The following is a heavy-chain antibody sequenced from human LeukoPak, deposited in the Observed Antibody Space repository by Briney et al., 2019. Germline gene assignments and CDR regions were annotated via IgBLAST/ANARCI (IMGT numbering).Heavy chain of an antibody. CDR2: ISAYNGNT. CDR1: GYTFTSYG. D-gene: IGHD3-10*01. V-gene: IGHV1-18*01. Sequence: ASVKVSCKASGYTFTSYGISRVRQAPGQGLEWMGWISAYNGNTNYAQKVQGRVTMTTDTSTSTAYMELRSLRSDDTAVYYCVRDYYGSGSSLDAFDIWGQGTLVTVSS. CDR3: VRDYYGSGSSLDAFDI. J-gene: IGHJ4*02.